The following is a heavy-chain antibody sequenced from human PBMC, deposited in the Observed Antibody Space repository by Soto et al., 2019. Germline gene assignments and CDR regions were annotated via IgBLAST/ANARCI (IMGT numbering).Heavy chain of an antibody. J-gene: IGHJ4*02. CDR2: IYYSGSS. CDR3: ARHSNNYRKSLDY. CDR1: GGSISNYY. Sequence: QVQLQESGPGLVKPSETLSLTCTVSGGSISNYYWSWIRQPPGKGLEWIGYIYYSGSSNNNPSLNSRVTSSVDTSKNKFSLKLTSVTAADTAVYYCARHSNNYRKSLDYLGQGTLVTVSS. V-gene: IGHV4-59*08. D-gene: IGHD3-10*01.